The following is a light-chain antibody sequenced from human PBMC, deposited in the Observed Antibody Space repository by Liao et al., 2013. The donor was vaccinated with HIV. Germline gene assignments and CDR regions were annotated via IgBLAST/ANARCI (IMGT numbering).Light chain of an antibody. CDR3: QVWDSSSDHQGVV. J-gene: IGLJ2*01. CDR2: YDT. Sequence: SYVLTQPPSVSVAPGKTTRITCDGNDIGSKSVHWYRQKPGQAPVLVINYDTDRPSGIPERFSGSNSGNTATLTISGTQAMDEADYYCQVWDSSSDHQGVVFGGGTKLTVL. CDR1: DIGSKS. V-gene: IGLV3-21*01.